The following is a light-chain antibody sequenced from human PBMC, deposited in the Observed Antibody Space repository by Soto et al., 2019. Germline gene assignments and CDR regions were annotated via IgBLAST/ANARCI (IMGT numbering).Light chain of an antibody. CDR2: EGS. Sequence: QSVLTQPASVSGSPGQSITISCTGTSSDVGSYNFVSWYQQHPGKAPKLMIYEGSKRPSGVSNRFSGSKSGNTASLTISGLQAEDEADYYCCSYAGSSTWVFGGGTKPTVL. CDR1: SSDVGSYNF. J-gene: IGLJ3*02. CDR3: CSYAGSSTWV. V-gene: IGLV2-23*01.